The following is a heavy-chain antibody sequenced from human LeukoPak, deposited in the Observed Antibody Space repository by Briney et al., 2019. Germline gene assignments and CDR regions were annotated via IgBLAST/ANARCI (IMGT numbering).Heavy chain of an antibody. J-gene: IGHJ4*02. CDR1: GVSFSRYW. D-gene: IGHD3-9*01. Sequence: GGSLRLSCAASGVSFSRYWMHWVRHAPGKGLMWVSRINGDGNDTTYADSVKGRFTTSRDNAKNTLYLQMNGLRAEDTAVYYCVTDVRYSPSDWGPGTLVTVSS. CDR2: INGDGNDT. V-gene: IGHV3-74*01. CDR3: VTDVRYSPSD.